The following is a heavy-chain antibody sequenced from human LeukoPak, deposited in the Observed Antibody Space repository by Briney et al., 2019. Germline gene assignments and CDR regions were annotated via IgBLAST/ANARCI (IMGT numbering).Heavy chain of an antibody. D-gene: IGHD5-18*01. CDR3: ARDNSYGSPYFDY. V-gene: IGHV4-61*08. J-gene: IGHJ4*02. CDR2: IYYSGST. CDR1: GGSISSGGYY. Sequence: KPSETLSLTCTVSGGSISSGGYYWSWIRQHPGKGLEWIGYIYYSGSTNYNPSLKSRVTISVDTSKNQFSLKLSSVTAADTAVYYCARDNSYGSPYFDYWGQGTLVTVSS.